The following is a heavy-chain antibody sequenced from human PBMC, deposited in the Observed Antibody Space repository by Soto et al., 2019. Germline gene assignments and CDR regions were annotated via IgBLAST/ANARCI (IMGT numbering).Heavy chain of an antibody. CDR3: ASGGASEGFDY. CDR1: GGSFSGYY. Sequence: SETLSLTCAVYGGSFSGYYWSWIRQPPGKGLEWIGEINHSGSTNYNPSLKSRVTISVDTSKNQFSLKLSSVTAADTAVYYCASGGASEGFDYWGQGTLVTVSS. V-gene: IGHV4-34*01. J-gene: IGHJ4*02. CDR2: INHSGST. D-gene: IGHD1-26*01.